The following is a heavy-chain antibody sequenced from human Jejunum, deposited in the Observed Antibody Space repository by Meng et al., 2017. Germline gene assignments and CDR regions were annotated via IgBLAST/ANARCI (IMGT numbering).Heavy chain of an antibody. J-gene: IGHJ4*02. CDR2: ITCDGSNT. D-gene: IGHD3-10*01. CDR1: GFTFSSYW. CDR3: VRDGSHPGPGSYYNVEDVGY. V-gene: IGHV3-74*01. Sequence: GESLKISCVASGFTFSSYWIHWVRQAPGKGLVWVSGITCDGSNTNYADSVKGRVTISRDNAKNTVYLQLNSLRAEDTAVYYCVRDGSHPGPGSYYNVEDVGYWGQGTLVTVSS.